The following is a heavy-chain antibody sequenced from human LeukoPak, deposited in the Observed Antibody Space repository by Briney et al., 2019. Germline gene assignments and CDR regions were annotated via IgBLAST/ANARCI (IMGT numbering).Heavy chain of an antibody. CDR1: GFTFSSYG. CDR2: ISYDGSNK. Sequence: GGSLRLSCAASGFTFSSYGMHWVRQAPGKGLEWVAVISYDGSNKYYADSVKGRFTISRDNSKNTLYLQMNSLRAEDTAVYYCARSKPMVRGPELGYWGQGTLVTVSS. CDR3: ARSKPMVRGPELGY. D-gene: IGHD3-10*01. V-gene: IGHV3-30*19. J-gene: IGHJ4*02.